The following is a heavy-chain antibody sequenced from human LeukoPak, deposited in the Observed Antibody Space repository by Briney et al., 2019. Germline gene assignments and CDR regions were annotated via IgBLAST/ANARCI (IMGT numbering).Heavy chain of an antibody. CDR2: ISGSGGST. CDR1: GFTFSSYA. J-gene: IGHJ3*02. CDR3: AREVGTPQAFDI. V-gene: IGHV3-23*01. Sequence: GGSLRLSCAASGFTFSSYAMSWVRQAPGKGLEWVSAISGSGGSTYYADSVRGRFTISRDNAKNSLYLQMNSLKAEDTAIYYCAREVGTPQAFDIWGQGTMVTVSS. D-gene: IGHD1-26*01.